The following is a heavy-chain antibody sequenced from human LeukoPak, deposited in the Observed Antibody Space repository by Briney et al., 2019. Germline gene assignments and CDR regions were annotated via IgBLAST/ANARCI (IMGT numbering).Heavy chain of an antibody. CDR3: ARDHCSPGTCLGGH. CDR1: GYTFISYA. CDR2: IIPSLDVS. J-gene: IGHJ4*02. V-gene: IGHV1-69*10. Sequence: ASVKVSCKGSGYTFISYAMNWVRQAPGQGLEWMGWIIPSLDVSNYAQKFQGRVTLSADKDTTTTYMELTSLRSEDTAIYYCARDHCSPGTCLGGHWGQGTLVTVSS. D-gene: IGHD2-15*01.